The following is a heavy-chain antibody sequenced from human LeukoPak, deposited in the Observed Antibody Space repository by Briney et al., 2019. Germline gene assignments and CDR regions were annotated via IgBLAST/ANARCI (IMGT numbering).Heavy chain of an antibody. V-gene: IGHV3-74*01. J-gene: IGHJ4*02. CDR1: GFTFSGYW. Sequence: GGSLRLSCVASGFTFSGYWMHWVRQPPGKGLVWVSRINSNGTSTTYADSVKGRFTITRDNAKNTLYLQMNSVRAEDTAVYYCARGRIGSSYYYFDYWGQGAVVTVSS. CDR2: INSNGTST. D-gene: IGHD3-10*01. CDR3: ARGRIGSSYYYFDY.